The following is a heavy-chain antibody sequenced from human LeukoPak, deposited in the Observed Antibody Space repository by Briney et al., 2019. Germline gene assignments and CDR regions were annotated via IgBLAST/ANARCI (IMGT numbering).Heavy chain of an antibody. CDR3: AKDMLTHQTYYYGSGSYGPLDY. V-gene: IGHV3-9*01. CDR2: ISWNSGSI. D-gene: IGHD3-10*01. Sequence: SLRLSCAASGFTFDDYAMHWVRQAPGKGLEWVSGISWNSGSIGYADSVKGRFTISRDNAKNSLYLQMNSLRAEDTALYYCAKDMLTHQTYYYGSGSYGPLDYWGQGTLVTVSS. CDR1: GFTFDDYA. J-gene: IGHJ4*02.